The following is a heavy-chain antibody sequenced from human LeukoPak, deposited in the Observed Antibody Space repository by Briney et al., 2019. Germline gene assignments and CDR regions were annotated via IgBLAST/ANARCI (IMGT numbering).Heavy chain of an antibody. CDR2: IYPSGAT. CDR1: GGSISSGPYY. D-gene: IGHD4-23*01. Sequence: NPSETLSLTCTVSGGSISSGPYYWGWIRQPPGKGLEWIGEIYPSGATNYNPSLKSRVTMSVDKANNQFSLNLSSVTAADTAVYYCARVLSTVVIPHAFVIWGQGTTVIVSS. V-gene: IGHV4-39*07. CDR3: ARVLSTVVIPHAFVI. J-gene: IGHJ3*02.